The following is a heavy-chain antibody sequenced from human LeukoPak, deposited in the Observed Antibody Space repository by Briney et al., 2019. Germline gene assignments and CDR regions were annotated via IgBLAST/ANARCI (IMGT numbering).Heavy chain of an antibody. Sequence: PGGSLRLSCAASGFTFSDYYMSWIRQAPGKGLEWVSYISSSSSYTNYADSVKGRFTISRDNAKNSLHLQMNSLRAEDTAVYYCARDLSVAGTIGYWGQGTLVTVSS. CDR3: ARDLSVAGTIGY. CDR2: ISSSSSYT. D-gene: IGHD6-19*01. V-gene: IGHV3-11*05. J-gene: IGHJ4*02. CDR1: GFTFSDYY.